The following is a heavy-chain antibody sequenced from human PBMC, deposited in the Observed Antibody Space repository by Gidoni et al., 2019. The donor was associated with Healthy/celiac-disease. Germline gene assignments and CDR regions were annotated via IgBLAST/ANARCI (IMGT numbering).Heavy chain of an antibody. CDR1: GYTFPGYY. D-gene: IGHD2-15*01. V-gene: IGHV1-2*04. Sequence: QVQLVQSGAEVTKPGASVKVSCKASGYTFPGYYMHWVRQAPGQGLEWMGWINPNSGGTNYAQKVQGWVTMTRDTSISTAYMELSRLRSDDTAVYYCARARSVATPELNMDVWGKGTTVTVSS. CDR2: INPNSGGT. J-gene: IGHJ6*03. CDR3: ARARSVATPELNMDV.